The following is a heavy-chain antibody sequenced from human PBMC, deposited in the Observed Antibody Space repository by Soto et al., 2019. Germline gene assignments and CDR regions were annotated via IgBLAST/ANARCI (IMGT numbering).Heavy chain of an antibody. CDR3: LHRETATLTFSH. Sequence: QITLKESGPTLVKPTQTLTLTCTFSGFSLSTSGVAVAWIRQPPGKALEWLALIAGDDGTRYSPSLKSRLTITKDTSKNQVIFTMTNMDPVETATYYCLHRETATLTFSHWGQGTLVTVSS. V-gene: IGHV2-5*02. CDR2: IAGDDGT. D-gene: IGHD3-9*01. J-gene: IGHJ4*02. CDR1: GFSLSTSGVA.